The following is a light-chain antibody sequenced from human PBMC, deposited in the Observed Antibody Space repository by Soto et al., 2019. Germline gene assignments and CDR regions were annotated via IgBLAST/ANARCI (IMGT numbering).Light chain of an antibody. CDR3: QQSYSPPPIT. J-gene: IGKJ5*01. Sequence: IQLTQSPSSLSASVGDRVIIACRASHSISNWLAWYQQKPGKAPALLIFAASSLQSGVPSRFSGSGSGTDFTLTISGLQPEDFATYYCQQSYSPPPITFGQGTRLEIK. CDR1: HSISNW. CDR2: AAS. V-gene: IGKV1-39*01.